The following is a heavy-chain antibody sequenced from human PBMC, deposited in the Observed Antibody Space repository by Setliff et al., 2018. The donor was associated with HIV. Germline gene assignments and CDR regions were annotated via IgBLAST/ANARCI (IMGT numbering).Heavy chain of an antibody. CDR2: IWYDGSNK. D-gene: IGHD3-10*01. J-gene: IGHJ6*03. CDR1: GFTFRTYG. CDR3: ARERGKGSGSYYGPDYNFYYMDV. V-gene: IGHV3-33*08. Sequence: PGGSLRLSCAASGFTFRTYGMHWVRQAPGKGLEWVAVIWYDGSNKYYADSVKGRITISRDNSNNTLFLQMNSLRAEDTAVYYCARERGKGSGSYYGPDYNFYYMDVWGTGTTVTVSS.